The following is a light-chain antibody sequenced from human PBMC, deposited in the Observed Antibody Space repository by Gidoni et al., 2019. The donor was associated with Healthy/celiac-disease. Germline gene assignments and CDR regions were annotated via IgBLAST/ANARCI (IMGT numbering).Light chain of an antibody. CDR1: QSISSY. Sequence: DIQMTQSPSSLSASVGDRVTITCRASQSISSYLNCYQQKPGKAPKLLIYAASSLQSGVPSRFSGSGSGTDFTLTISSLRHEDYATYYCQQSDSTPPLTFGGGTKVDIK. J-gene: IGKJ4*01. V-gene: IGKV1-39*01. CDR2: AAS. CDR3: QQSDSTPPLT.